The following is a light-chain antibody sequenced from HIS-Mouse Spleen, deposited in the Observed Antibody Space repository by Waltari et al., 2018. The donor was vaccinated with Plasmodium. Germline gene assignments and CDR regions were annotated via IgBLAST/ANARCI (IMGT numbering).Light chain of an antibody. CDR3: QQYNNWTPEVT. CDR1: QSVSSN. Sequence: EIVMTQSPATLSVSPGERATLSCRASQSVSSNLAWYQQKPGQAPRLLIYGASTRATGIPARFSGSGSGTEFTLTISSMQSEDFAVYYCQQYNNWTPEVTFGQGTKVEIK. V-gene: IGKV3-15*01. J-gene: IGKJ1*01. CDR2: GAS.